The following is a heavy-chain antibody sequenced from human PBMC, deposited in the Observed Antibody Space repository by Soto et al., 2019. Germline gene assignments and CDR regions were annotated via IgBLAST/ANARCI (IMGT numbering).Heavy chain of an antibody. CDR3: AGGLSGDKVDQ. J-gene: IGHJ4*02. Sequence: QVQLQESGPGLVKPSQTLSLTCTVSGVSISDDNYYWSWIRQPPGKDLEWIGHIYNRGNTYNNPSLRSRLTLSLDTSKSQFSLNLNSVTAADTAVYYCAGGLSGDKVDQWGQGTLVTVSS. V-gene: IGHV4-30-4*01. D-gene: IGHD2-21*01. CDR1: GVSISDDNYY. CDR2: IYNRGNT.